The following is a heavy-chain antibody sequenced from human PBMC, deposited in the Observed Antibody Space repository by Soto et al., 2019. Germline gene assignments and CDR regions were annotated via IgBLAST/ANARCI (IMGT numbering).Heavy chain of an antibody. CDR3: VRVGGSGWTLDF. D-gene: IGHD6-25*01. CDR2: INVGNGDT. J-gene: IGHJ4*02. Sequence: QVHLVQSGAEVKKPGASVKVSRKTSGYTFTAFAVHWVRQASGQRLEWMGWINVGNGDTKSSQNLQGRVTITRDTSASTVYMELSSLRSEDTAVYYCVRVGGSGWTLDFWGQGTLVTVSS. CDR1: GYTFTAFA. V-gene: IGHV1-3*01.